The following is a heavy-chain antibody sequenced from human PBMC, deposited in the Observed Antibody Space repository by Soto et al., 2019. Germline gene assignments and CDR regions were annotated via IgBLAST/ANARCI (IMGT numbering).Heavy chain of an antibody. V-gene: IGHV4-59*01. Sequence: KTSETLSLTCTVSGGSISSYYWSWIRQPPGKGLEWIGYIYYSGSTNYNPSLKSRVTISVDTSKNQFSLKLSSVTAADTAVYYCARSRGRYGSTYFDYWGQGTLVTVSS. D-gene: IGHD3-10*01. J-gene: IGHJ4*02. CDR3: ARSRGRYGSTYFDY. CDR2: IYYSGST. CDR1: GGSISSYY.